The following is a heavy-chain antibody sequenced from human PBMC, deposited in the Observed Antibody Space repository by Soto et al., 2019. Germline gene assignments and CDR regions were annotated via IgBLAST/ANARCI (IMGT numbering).Heavy chain of an antibody. CDR3: ARDPVAGTYFDY. Sequence: QVQLVQSGAEVKEPGASVKVSCKASGYTFTTYGISWVRQAPGQGLEWMGWINAYNGNTNYEQNLQGRVTMTTDTATSTTYMELRSLRSDDTAVYYCARDPVAGTYFDYWGQGTLVTVSS. V-gene: IGHV1-18*01. CDR2: INAYNGNT. CDR1: GYTFTTYG. D-gene: IGHD6-19*01. J-gene: IGHJ4*02.